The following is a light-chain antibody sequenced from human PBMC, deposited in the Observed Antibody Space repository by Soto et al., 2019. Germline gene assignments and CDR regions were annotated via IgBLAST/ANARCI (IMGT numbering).Light chain of an antibody. V-gene: IGKV3-11*01. Sequence: EIVLTQAPDALSLSPGERTTLCCWASHSISAYLAWYQQKPGQGPSLLIYDVSTRAAGSPARFSGSGSGTDFTPPISSLEPEDFAIYYCQQRNYWQVTFGQGTLLEIK. CDR2: DVS. J-gene: IGKJ5*01. CDR1: HSISAY. CDR3: QQRNYWQVT.